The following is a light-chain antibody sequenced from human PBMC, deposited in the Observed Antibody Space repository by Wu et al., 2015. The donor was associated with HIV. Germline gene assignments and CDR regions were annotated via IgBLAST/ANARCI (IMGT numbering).Light chain of an antibody. CDR2: AAS. Sequence: DIQMTQSPSSLSASVGDRVTITCRASQGIRNHLAWYQQKPGNIPKLLIFAASTLQPGVPSRFSGSGSGTDFTLTISRLQPEDVATYYCQKYNDRPLDRFGQGTKV. V-gene: IGKV1-27*01. J-gene: IGKJ1*01. CDR3: QKYNDRPLDR. CDR1: QGIRNH.